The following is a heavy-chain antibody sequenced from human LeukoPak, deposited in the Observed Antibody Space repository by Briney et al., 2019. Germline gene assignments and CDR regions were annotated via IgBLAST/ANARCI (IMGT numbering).Heavy chain of an antibody. CDR2: INHSGST. CDR3: ARTPRARWFDP. Sequence: SETLSLTCSVSGGYISSYYWSWIRQPPGKGLEWIGEINHSGSTNYNPSLKSRVTISVDTSKNQFSLKLSSVTAADTAVYYCARTPRARWFDPWGQGTLVTVSS. CDR1: GGYISSYY. V-gene: IGHV4-34*01. J-gene: IGHJ5*02.